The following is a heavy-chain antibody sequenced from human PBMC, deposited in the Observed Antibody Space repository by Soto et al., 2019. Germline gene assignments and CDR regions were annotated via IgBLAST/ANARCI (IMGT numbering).Heavy chain of an antibody. CDR3: AHRVLRAVFGLVTTTAIYFDF. V-gene: IGHV2-5*02. CDR1: GFSLTTSGVG. CDR2: IYWDDDK. Sequence: QITLNESGPTVVKPTETLTLTCTFSGFSLTTSGVGVGWVRQSPGKAPEWLAFIYWDDDKRYSTSLKSRITITKETSKNQVVPTMSHVDPADTATYYCAHRVLRAVFGLVTTTAIYFDFWGQGTPVVVSS. J-gene: IGHJ4*02. D-gene: IGHD3-3*01.